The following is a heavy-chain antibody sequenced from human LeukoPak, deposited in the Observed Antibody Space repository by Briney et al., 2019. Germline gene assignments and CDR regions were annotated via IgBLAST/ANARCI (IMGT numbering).Heavy chain of an antibody. D-gene: IGHD2-21*01. CDR2: ISGSGGST. CDR1: GFTFGTYA. CDR3: ARNSDGWFDP. Sequence: GGSLRLSCAASGFTFGTYAMNWVRQAPGKGLEWVSGISGSGGSTYYADSVKGRFSVSRENSKNTLYLQMSSLRGEDTAVYYCARNSDGWFDPWGQGTLVTVSS. V-gene: IGHV3-23*01. J-gene: IGHJ5*02.